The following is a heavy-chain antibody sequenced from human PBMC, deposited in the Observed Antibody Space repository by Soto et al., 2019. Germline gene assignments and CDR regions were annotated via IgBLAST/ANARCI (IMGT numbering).Heavy chain of an antibody. CDR3: AKNHYDFWSGYPSYYFDY. J-gene: IGHJ4*02. CDR2: ISGSGGST. CDR1: GFTFSSYA. Sequence: GGSLRLSCAASGFTFSSYAMSWVRQAPGKGLEWVSAISGSGGSTYYADSVKGRFTISRDNSKNTLYLQMNSLRAEDTAVYYCAKNHYDFWSGYPSYYFDYWGQGTLVTVSS. V-gene: IGHV3-23*01. D-gene: IGHD3-3*01.